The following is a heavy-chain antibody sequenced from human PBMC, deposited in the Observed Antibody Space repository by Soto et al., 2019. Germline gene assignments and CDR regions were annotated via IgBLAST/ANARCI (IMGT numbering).Heavy chain of an antibody. CDR1: GGSISSYY. J-gene: IGHJ5*02. V-gene: IGHV4-59*01. D-gene: IGHD4-17*01. CDR3: AHQPRSYGAERVNWFDP. Sequence: SETLSLTCTVSGGSISSYYWSWIRQPPGKGLEWIGYIYYSGSTNYNPSLKSRVTITKDTSKNQVVLTMTNMDPVDTATYYCAHQPRSYGAERVNWFDPWGQGTLVTVSS. CDR2: IYYSGST.